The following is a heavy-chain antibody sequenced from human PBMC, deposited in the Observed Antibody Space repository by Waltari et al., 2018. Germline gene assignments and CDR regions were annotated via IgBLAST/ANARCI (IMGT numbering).Heavy chain of an antibody. Sequence: QVQLVQSGAEVKKPGSSVKVSCKASGGTFSSYAISWVRQAPGQGLEWMGRIIPIFGTANYAQKFQGRVTITADKSTSTAYMELSSLRSEDTAVYYCARPLRVVVIHGGEAFDIWGQGTMVTVSS. J-gene: IGHJ3*02. CDR1: GGTFSSYA. V-gene: IGHV1-69*13. CDR3: ARPLRVVVIHGGEAFDI. D-gene: IGHD3-22*01. CDR2: IIPIFGTA.